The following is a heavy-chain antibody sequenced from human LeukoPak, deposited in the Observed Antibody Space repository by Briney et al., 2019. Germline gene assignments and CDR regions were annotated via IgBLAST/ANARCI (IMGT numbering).Heavy chain of an antibody. CDR3: ARVIVVVPAAMEDAFDI. CDR1: GGSISSSSYY. D-gene: IGHD2-2*01. V-gene: IGHV4-39*07. J-gene: IGHJ3*02. Sequence: SETLSLTCTVSGGSISSSSYYWGWIRQPPGKGLEWIGSIYYSGSTYYNPSLKSRVTISVDTSKNQFSPKLSSVTAADTAVYYCARVIVVVPAAMEDAFDIWGQGTMVTVSS. CDR2: IYYSGST.